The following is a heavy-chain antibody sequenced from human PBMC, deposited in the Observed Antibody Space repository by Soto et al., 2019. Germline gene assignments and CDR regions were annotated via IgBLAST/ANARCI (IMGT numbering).Heavy chain of an antibody. Sequence: QLQLQESGSGLVKPSQTLSLTCAVSGGSISSGGYSWSWIRQPPGKGLEWIGYIYHSGSTYYNPSLQRRVTISVDRSKNQFSLELSSVTAADTAVYYCARAIGWFGELLGGYYFDYWGQGTLVTVSS. J-gene: IGHJ4*02. D-gene: IGHD3-10*01. CDR2: IYHSGST. CDR3: ARAIGWFGELLGGYYFDY. V-gene: IGHV4-30-2*01. CDR1: GGSISSGGYS.